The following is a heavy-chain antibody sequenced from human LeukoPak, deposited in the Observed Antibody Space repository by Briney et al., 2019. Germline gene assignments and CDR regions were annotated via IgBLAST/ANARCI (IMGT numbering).Heavy chain of an antibody. J-gene: IGHJ5*02. V-gene: IGHV1-8*01. Sequence: ASVKVSCKASGYIFTNYDINWVRQATGQGLEWMGWMNPNSGNTGFAQKFQGRVTITRDTSASTAYMELSSLRSEDTAVYYCASHYYDSSGYVWFDPWGQGTLVTVSS. D-gene: IGHD3-22*01. CDR1: GYIFTNYD. CDR2: MNPNSGNT. CDR3: ASHYYDSSGYVWFDP.